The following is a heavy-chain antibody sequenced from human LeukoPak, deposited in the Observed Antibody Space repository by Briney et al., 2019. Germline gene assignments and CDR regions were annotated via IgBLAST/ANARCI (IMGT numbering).Heavy chain of an antibody. D-gene: IGHD3-3*01. Sequence: SSETLSLTCAAYGGSFSGYYWSWIRQPPGKGLEWIGEINHSGSTNYNPSLKSRVTISVDTSKNQFSLKLSSVTAADTAVYYCARMERYYYYGMDVWGKGTTVTVSS. V-gene: IGHV4-34*01. CDR2: INHSGST. J-gene: IGHJ6*04. CDR1: GGSFSGYY. CDR3: ARMERYYYYGMDV.